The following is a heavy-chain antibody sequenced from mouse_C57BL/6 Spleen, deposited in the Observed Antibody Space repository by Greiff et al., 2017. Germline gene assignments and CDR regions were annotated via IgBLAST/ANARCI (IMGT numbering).Heavy chain of an antibody. CDR2: IWGVGST. CDR1: GFSLTSYG. CDR3: ARLGSNRGLMDY. V-gene: IGHV2-6*01. Sequence: QVQLQQSGPGLVAPSQSLSITCTVSGFSLTSYGVDWVRQSPGKGLEWLGVIWGVGSTNYNSALKSRLSISKDNSKSQVYLKMNSLQTDDTAMYYCARLGSNRGLMDYWGQGTSVTVSS. J-gene: IGHJ4*01. D-gene: IGHD2-5*01.